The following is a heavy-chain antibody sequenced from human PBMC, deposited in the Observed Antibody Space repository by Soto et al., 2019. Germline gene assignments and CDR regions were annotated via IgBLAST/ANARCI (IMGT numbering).Heavy chain of an antibody. J-gene: IGHJ3*02. D-gene: IGHD3-16*01. CDR1: GYSFTSYW. CDR3: TRGGGGRLIDAYDI. V-gene: IGHV5-10-1*01. Sequence: EVQLVQSGAEVKKPGESLRISCKGSGYSFTSYWISWVRQMPGKGLEWMGRIEPSDSYTNYSPSFQGHVTISADKSISTAYLPWSSLKASDTARYYCTRGGGGRLIDAYDIWGQGTMVTVSS. CDR2: IEPSDSYT.